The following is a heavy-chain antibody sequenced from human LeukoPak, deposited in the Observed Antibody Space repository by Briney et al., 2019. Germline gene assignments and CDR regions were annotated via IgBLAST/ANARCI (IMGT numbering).Heavy chain of an antibody. J-gene: IGHJ4*02. CDR1: GFTFSSYE. D-gene: IGHD3-22*01. V-gene: IGHV3-48*03. CDR2: ISSSGSTI. CDR3: ARERSDSSGYCFDY. Sequence: PGGSLRLSCAASGFTFSSYEMHWVRQAPGKGLEWVSYISSSGSTIYYADFVKGRSTISRDNAKNSLYLQMNSLRAEDTAVYYCARERSDSSGYCFDYWGQGTLVTVSS.